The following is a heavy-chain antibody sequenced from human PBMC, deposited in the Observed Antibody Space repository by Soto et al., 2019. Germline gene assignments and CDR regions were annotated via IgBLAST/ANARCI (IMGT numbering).Heavy chain of an antibody. Sequence: ASVTVSCQASGYTFTGYYMHLVRQAPGHGLEWMGWINPNSGGTNYAQKFQGWVTRTRDTSISTAYMELSRLRSDDAAVDYGERGGEKLLNNWCDPWGQGTLVTVSS. D-gene: IGHD2-21*02. CDR3: ERGGEKLLNNWCDP. CDR2: INPNSGGT. J-gene: IGHJ5*02. CDR1: GYTFTGYY. V-gene: IGHV1-2*04.